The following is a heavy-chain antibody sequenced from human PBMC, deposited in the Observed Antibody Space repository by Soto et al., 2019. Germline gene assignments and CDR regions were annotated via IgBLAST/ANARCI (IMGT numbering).Heavy chain of an antibody. CDR2: ANPSGGST. J-gene: IGHJ4*02. V-gene: IGHV1-46*01. CDR1: GYTFSSYH. CDR3: ANYGYRTFDY. D-gene: IGHD4-17*01. Sequence: QVQLVQSGAEVKKPGASVKVSCRASGYTFSSYHIHWVRQAPGQGLEWMGIANPSGGSTSYAQKFQGRVTMNRDTSTRTVYMELSRLRSEDTAVYYCANYGYRTFDYWGQGTLVTVSS.